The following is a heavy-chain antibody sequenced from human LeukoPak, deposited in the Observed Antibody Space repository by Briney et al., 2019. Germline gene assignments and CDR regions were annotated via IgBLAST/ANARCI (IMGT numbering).Heavy chain of an antibody. CDR1: GFTFHTYD. J-gene: IGHJ4*02. D-gene: IGHD4-17*01. V-gene: IGHV3-30*04. CDR3: ARPSYGDYEVFDY. CDR2: FSYDGKHI. Sequence: GGSLRLSCEASGFTFHTYDMFWVRQAPGKRLESVAVFSYDGKHIDYAASVQGRFIISRDITRNTLHLDMSNLRDEDTAVYYCARPSYGDYEVFDYWGQGTLVTVSS.